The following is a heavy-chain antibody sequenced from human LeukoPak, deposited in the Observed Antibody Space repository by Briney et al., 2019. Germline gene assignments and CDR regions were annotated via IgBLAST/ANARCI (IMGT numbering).Heavy chain of an antibody. CDR1: GFTSSSYW. CDR3: ARIPDSSGSSSGDY. CDR2: INSEESST. D-gene: IGHD6-19*01. Sequence: PGGSLRLSCAASGFTSSSYWMHWVRQAPGGGRGWVSRINSEESSTSYADSEKRRLTISRGNAKNTLYLQMNSLTAQDTAVYYCARIPDSSGSSSGDYWGQGTLVTVSS. V-gene: IGHV3-74*01. J-gene: IGHJ4*02.